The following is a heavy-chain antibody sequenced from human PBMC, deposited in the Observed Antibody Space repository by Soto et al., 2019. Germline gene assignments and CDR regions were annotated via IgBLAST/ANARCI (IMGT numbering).Heavy chain of an antibody. J-gene: IGHJ5*02. Sequence: QITLKESGPMLVKPTQTLTLTCTFSGFSFTTSAVGVGWIRQPPRQALEWLAITYGDDSKRYSPSLKSRLTNTTNTSKNQVVLTMHNMDPVDTYTDHRAHSRGFWEFAPWGQGTLVTVSS. CDR1: GFSFTTSAVG. CDR3: AHSRGFWEFAP. V-gene: IGHV2-5*02. D-gene: IGHD3-10*01. CDR2: TYGDDSK.